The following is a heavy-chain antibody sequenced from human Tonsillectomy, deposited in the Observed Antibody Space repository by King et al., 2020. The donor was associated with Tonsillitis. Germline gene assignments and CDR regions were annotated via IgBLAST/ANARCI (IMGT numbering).Heavy chain of an antibody. CDR1: GFTFSDYY. V-gene: IGHV3-11*01. Sequence: VQLVESGGGLVKPGGSLRLSCAASGFTFSDYYMSWVRQAPGKGLEWVSYITSSGNTIYYADSVKGRFTVSRDNAKNSLYLQLNGLRAADTAVYYCARRGVAAAASAGVYFQHWGQGTLVTVSS. D-gene: IGHD6-13*01. CDR3: ARRGVAAAASAGVYFQH. J-gene: IGHJ1*01. CDR2: ITSSGNTI.